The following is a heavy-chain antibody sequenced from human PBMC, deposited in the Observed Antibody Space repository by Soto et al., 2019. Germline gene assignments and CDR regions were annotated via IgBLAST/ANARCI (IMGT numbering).Heavy chain of an antibody. V-gene: IGHV4-34*01. CDR2: INHSGST. J-gene: IGHJ4*02. CDR3: RYGDYEFLDY. Sequence: QVQLQQWGAGLLKPSETLSLTCAVYGGSFSGYYWSWIRQPPGKGLEWIGEINHSGSTNYNPSLNTRVTISVDTSKNQFSLKLSSVTAADTAVYYCRYGDYEFLDYWGQGTLVTVSS. D-gene: IGHD4-17*01. CDR1: GGSFSGYY.